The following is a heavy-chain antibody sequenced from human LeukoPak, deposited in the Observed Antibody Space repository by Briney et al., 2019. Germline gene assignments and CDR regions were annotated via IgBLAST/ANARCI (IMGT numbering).Heavy chain of an antibody. V-gene: IGHV3-43*02. Sequence: PGGSLRLSCAASGFGFDYYVMHWVRQTPGKGLEWVSLISADGGSTYYADSVKGRFTISRDNSKNSLHLQMNSLRTEDTALYYCAKDDFTTMAFDYWGQGTLVTVSS. CDR3: AKDDFTTMAFDY. J-gene: IGHJ4*02. CDR1: GFGFDYYV. CDR2: ISADGGST. D-gene: IGHD5-18*01.